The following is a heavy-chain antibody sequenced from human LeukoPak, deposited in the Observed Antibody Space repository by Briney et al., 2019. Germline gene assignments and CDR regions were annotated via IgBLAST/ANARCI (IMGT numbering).Heavy chain of an antibody. J-gene: IGHJ4*02. CDR3: ARGYSSGQYYFEY. D-gene: IGHD6-19*01. Sequence: SETLSPTCTVSGGSISSYYWSWIRQPPGKGLEWIGYIYYSGSTDYNPSLKSRVTISVDTSNNQFSLKLSSVTAADTAVYYCARGYSSGQYYFEYWGQGTLVTVSS. V-gene: IGHV4-59*01. CDR1: GGSISSYY. CDR2: IYYSGST.